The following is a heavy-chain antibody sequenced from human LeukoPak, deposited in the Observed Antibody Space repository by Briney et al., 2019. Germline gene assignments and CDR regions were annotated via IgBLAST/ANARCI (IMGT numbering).Heavy chain of an antibody. CDR2: IYSGGST. CDR3: ARVPYGGNSIDC. CDR1: GFTVSSNY. V-gene: IGHV3-66*01. J-gene: IGHJ4*02. D-gene: IGHD4-23*01. Sequence: PGGSLTLSCAASGFTVSSNYMTWVRQAPGKGLEWVSVIYSGGSTDYADSVKGRFTIARDNSRNTVHLQMNSLRVEDTAMYYCARVPYGGNSIDCWGQGTLVTVSS.